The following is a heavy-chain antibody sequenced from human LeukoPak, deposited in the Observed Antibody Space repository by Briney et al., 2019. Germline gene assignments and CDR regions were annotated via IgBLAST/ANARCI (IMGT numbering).Heavy chain of an antibody. CDR1: GGSISSYY. J-gene: IGHJ4*02. D-gene: IGHD6-25*01. CDR2: IYYSGST. V-gene: IGHV4-59*01. Sequence: SGTLSLTCAVSGGSISSYYWSWIRQPPGKGLEWIGYIYYSGSTNHNPSLKSRVTISRDTSKNQFSLKLTSVTTADTAVYYCARAGGVKTAALDLDYWGQGTLVTVSS. CDR3: ARAGGVKTAALDLDY.